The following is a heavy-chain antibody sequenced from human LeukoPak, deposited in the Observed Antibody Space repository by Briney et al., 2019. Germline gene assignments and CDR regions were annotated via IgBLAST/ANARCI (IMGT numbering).Heavy chain of an antibody. V-gene: IGHV1-18*01. CDR2: ISAYNGNT. J-gene: IGHJ4*02. CDR3: ARDRRYRYYYDSSGYYWPMGY. Sequence: ASVKVSCKASGYTFTSYGISWVRQAPGQGLEWMGWISAYNGNTNYAQKLQGRVTMTTDTSTSTAYMELRSLRSDDTAVYYCARDRRYRYYYDSSGYYWPMGYWGQGTLVTVSS. CDR1: GYTFTSYG. D-gene: IGHD3-22*01.